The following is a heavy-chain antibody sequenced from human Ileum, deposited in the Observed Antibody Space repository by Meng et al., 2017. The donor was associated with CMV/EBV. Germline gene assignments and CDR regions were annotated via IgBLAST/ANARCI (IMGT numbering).Heavy chain of an antibody. CDR3: ARQIVLTSQTRDF. V-gene: IGHV1-2*06. Sequence: QVQLVQSGAEVKKPGASVKVSCKASGYTFSAYYMHWVRQAPGQGLEWVGRINPINGVTNYAQKFQGRVALTGDSSTNTAYLELSGLTSDDTAIYYCARQIVLTSQTRDFWGQGTLVTVSS. J-gene: IGHJ4*02. D-gene: IGHD2/OR15-2a*01. CDR2: INPINGVT. CDR1: GYTFSAYY.